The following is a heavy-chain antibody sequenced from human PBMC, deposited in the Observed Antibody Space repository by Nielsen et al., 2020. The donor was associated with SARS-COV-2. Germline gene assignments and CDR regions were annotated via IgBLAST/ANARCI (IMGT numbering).Heavy chain of an antibody. D-gene: IGHD3-16*02. CDR2: IYPGDSDT. Sequence: KVSCKGSGYSFTSYWIGWVRQMPGKGLEWMGIIYPGDSDTRYSPSFQGQVTISADKSISTAYLQWSSLKASDTAMYYCARQQHNGLHLGELSLLYAFDIWGQGTMVTVSS. CDR3: ARQQHNGLHLGELSLLYAFDI. V-gene: IGHV5-51*01. J-gene: IGHJ3*02. CDR1: GYSFTSYW.